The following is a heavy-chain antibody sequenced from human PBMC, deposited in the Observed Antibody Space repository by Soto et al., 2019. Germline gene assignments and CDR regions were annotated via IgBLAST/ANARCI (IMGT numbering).Heavy chain of an antibody. CDR1: GFTFDDYA. V-gene: IGHV3-9*01. Sequence: GGSLRLSCAASGFTFDDYAMHWVRQAPGKGLEWVSGISWNSGSIGYADSVKGRFTISRDNAKNSLYLQMNSLRAEDTALYYCAKDSGMVRGVITNWFDPWGQGTLVTVS. CDR2: ISWNSGSI. J-gene: IGHJ5*02. CDR3: AKDSGMVRGVITNWFDP. D-gene: IGHD3-10*01.